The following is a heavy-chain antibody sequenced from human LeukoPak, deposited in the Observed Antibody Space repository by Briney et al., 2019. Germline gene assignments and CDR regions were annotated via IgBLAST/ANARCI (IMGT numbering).Heavy chain of an antibody. J-gene: IGHJ6*03. V-gene: IGHV3-49*04. CDR2: MSSRGFGGTT. CDR1: GFTFGDYG. D-gene: IGHD3-10*01. Sequence: PGGSLRLSCTIYGFTFGDYGMTWVRQAPGKGLEWVGFMSSRGFGGTTEYAASVKGRFTISGDDSKTIAYLQMNSLKTEDTALYYCTRGGGSGSDYSRSYNYYYYYRDVWGKGTPVTVSS. CDR3: TRGGGSGSDYSRSYNYYYYYRDV.